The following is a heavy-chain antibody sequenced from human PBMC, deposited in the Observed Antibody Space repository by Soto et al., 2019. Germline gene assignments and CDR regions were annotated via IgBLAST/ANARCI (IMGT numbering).Heavy chain of an antibody. CDR1: GVSIKSDNW. CDR3: AKTESLLVAAGFDS. J-gene: IGHJ4*02. D-gene: IGHD2-15*01. Sequence: QVQLQESGPRLAKPSETLALVCSVSGVSIKSDNWWSWVRQYPGGGLEWIGEIYHSVSTTYHPSPNSRVTMSVDKSQNLFSLRLTSVTAADTAIYYCAKTESLLVAAGFDSWGQGILVTVSS. CDR2: IYHSVST. V-gene: IGHV4-4*02.